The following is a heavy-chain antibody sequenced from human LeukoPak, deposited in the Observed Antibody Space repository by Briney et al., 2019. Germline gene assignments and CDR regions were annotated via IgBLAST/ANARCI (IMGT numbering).Heavy chain of an antibody. Sequence: PGGSLRLSCAASGFTFSSYAMSWVRQAPGKGLEWVSAISGSGGSTYYADSVKGRFTISRDNSKNTLYLQMNSLRAEDTAVYYCANAGRDGYNPVWYFDYWGQGTLVTVSS. CDR2: ISGSGGST. J-gene: IGHJ4*02. CDR3: ANAGRDGYNPVWYFDY. V-gene: IGHV3-23*01. CDR1: GFTFSSYA. D-gene: IGHD5-24*01.